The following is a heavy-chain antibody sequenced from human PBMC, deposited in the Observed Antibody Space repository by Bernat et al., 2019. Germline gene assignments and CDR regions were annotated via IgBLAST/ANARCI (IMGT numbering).Heavy chain of an antibody. CDR1: GGSISSGGYY. D-gene: IGHD3-9*01. Sequence: QVQLQESGPGLVKPSGTLSLTCTVSGGSISSGGYYWSWIRQHPGKGLEWIGYIYYSGSTYYNPSLKSRVTISVDTSKNQFSLKLSSVTAADTAVYYCARGAMYYDILTGYPYYYYYGMDVWGQGTTVTVSS. J-gene: IGHJ6*02. CDR2: IYYSGST. V-gene: IGHV4-31*03. CDR3: ARGAMYYDILTGYPYYYYYGMDV.